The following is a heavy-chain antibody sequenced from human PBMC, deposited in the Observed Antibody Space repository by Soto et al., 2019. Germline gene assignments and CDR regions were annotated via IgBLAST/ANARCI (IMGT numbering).Heavy chain of an antibody. D-gene: IGHD3-3*01. CDR2: IYYSGST. J-gene: IGHJ4*02. Sequence: SETLSPTCTVSGGSISSYYWSWIRQPPGKGLGWSGYIYYSGSTNYNPALKSQVTISVDTSKNLFSLKLSSVTAADTAVYYCARARRSYDFWSGYYFDYWGQGTLVTVSS. CDR1: GGSISSYY. CDR3: ARARRSYDFWSGYYFDY. V-gene: IGHV4-59*01.